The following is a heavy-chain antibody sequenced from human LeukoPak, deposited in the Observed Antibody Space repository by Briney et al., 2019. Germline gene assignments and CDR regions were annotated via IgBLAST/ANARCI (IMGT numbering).Heavy chain of an antibody. Sequence: SVKVSCKASGGTFSSYAISWVRQAPGQGLEWVGGIIPIFSTANYAQKFQGRVTITADESTSTAYMELSSLRSEDTAVYYCARDQLWFGESSYYGMDVWGQGTTVTVSS. CDR2: IIPIFSTA. CDR1: GGTFSSYA. CDR3: ARDQLWFGESSYYGMDV. J-gene: IGHJ6*02. V-gene: IGHV1-69*01. D-gene: IGHD3-10*01.